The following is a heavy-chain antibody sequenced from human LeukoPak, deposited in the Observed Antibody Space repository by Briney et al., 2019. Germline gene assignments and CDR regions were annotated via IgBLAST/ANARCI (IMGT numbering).Heavy chain of an antibody. J-gene: IGHJ6*02. CDR2: IIPIFGIA. V-gene: IGHV1-69*04. D-gene: IGHD7-27*01. CDR3: ARDGLGNYGMDV. CDR1: GGTFSSYA. Sequence: SVKVSCKASGGTFSSYAISWVRQAPGQGLEWMGRIIPIFGIANYAQKFQGRVTITADKSTSTAYMELSSLRPEDTAVYYCARDGLGNYGMDVWGQGTTVTVSS.